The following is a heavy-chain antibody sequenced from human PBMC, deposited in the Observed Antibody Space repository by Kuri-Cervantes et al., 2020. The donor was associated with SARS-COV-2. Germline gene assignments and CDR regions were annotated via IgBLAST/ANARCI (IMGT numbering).Heavy chain of an antibody. V-gene: IGHV3-30*04. CDR3: ARVLVRAFYYFYAVDV. CDR2: ISDDGRKK. CDR1: GSTFSRYA. D-gene: IGHD2-21*01. Sequence: FAAPGSTFSRYAMHWVRQAPGKGLEWVAVISDDGRKKYYRDSVKGRFTISRDTSKNTVYLQMNSLRPDDTGVYYCARVLVRAFYYFYAVDVRGQGTTVTVSS. J-gene: IGHJ6*02.